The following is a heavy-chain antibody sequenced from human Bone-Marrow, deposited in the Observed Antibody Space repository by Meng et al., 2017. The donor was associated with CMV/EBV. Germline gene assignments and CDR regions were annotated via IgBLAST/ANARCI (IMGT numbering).Heavy chain of an antibody. J-gene: IGHJ4*02. D-gene: IGHD1-26*01. Sequence: GESLKISCAASGFTFSDYCWICQAPGKGLEWVSYISSGSTIYYADSVKGRFTISRDNAKNSLYLQMNSLRAEDTAVYYCARVLYSGSYSDYWGQGTLVTVSS. CDR3: ARVLYSGSYSDY. CDR1: GFTFSDY. CDR2: ISSGSTI. V-gene: IGHV3-11*01.